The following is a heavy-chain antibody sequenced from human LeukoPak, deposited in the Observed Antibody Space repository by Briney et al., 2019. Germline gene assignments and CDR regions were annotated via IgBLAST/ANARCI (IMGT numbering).Heavy chain of an antibody. D-gene: IGHD1-1*01. J-gene: IGHJ4*02. V-gene: IGHV3-11*01. CDR1: GITFRDHY. CDR3: ATAFNWNDVFRGNY. CDR2: ISSSGSPL. Sequence: GGSLRLSCAASGITFRDHYMSWVRQAPGKRVEFVSYISSSGSPLYYADSVKGRFTISRDNAKNSLYLQMNTLRAEDTAVYYCATAFNWNDVFRGNYWGQGILVTVSS.